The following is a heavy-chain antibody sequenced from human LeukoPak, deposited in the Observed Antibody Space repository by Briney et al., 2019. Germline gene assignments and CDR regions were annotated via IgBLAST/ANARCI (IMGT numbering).Heavy chain of an antibody. D-gene: IGHD2-21*02. V-gene: IGHV4-59*08. J-gene: IGHJ4*02. CDR2: IYYSGST. CDR1: GGSISSYY. Sequence: PSETLSLTCTVSGGSISSYYWSWIRQPPGKGLEWIGYIYYSGSTNYNPSLKSRVTISVDTSKNQFFLKLSSVTAADTAVYYCARHSYCGGDCYLDYWGQGTLVTVSS. CDR3: ARHSYCGGDCYLDY.